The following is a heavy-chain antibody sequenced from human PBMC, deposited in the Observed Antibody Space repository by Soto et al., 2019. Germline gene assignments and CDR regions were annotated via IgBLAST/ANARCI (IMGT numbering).Heavy chain of an antibody. CDR3: AKADYSYSWAPGDY. CDR2: ISGSGDTA. J-gene: IGHJ4*02. CDR1: RLTFSNYA. Sequence: EVQVLESGGGLVQPGGSLRLSCVISRLTFSNYALNWVRQAPGKGLEWVSSISGSGDTAYYADSVKGRFTISRDNSXNPLYLQMNSLRVEDTALYYCAKADYSYSWAPGDYWGQGTLVTVSS. V-gene: IGHV3-23*01. D-gene: IGHD6-13*01.